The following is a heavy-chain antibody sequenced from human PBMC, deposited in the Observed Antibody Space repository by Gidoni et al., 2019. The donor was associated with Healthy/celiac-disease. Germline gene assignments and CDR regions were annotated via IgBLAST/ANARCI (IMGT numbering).Heavy chain of an antibody. V-gene: IGHV3-7*01. CDR1: GFTVSSYW. J-gene: IGHJ4*02. CDR2: IEQDGSDK. D-gene: IGHD1-7*01. CDR3: AVNWNYDY. Sequence: EVQLVEFGGGLAQPGGSLRLSCASSGFTVSSYWMSWVRQAPGKGMEWVANIEQDGSDKYYVDSVKSRFTISRDNDKNSLYLQMNSLRAEDTAVYYCAVNWNYDYWGQGTLVTVSS.